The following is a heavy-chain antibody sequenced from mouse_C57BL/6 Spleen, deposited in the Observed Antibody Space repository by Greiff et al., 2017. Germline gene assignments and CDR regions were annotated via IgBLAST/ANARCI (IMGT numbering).Heavy chain of an antibody. D-gene: IGHD2-2*01. CDR1: GFTFSSYT. Sequence: EVKVEESGGGLVKPGGSLKLSCAASGFTFSSYTMSWVRQTPEKRLEWVATISGGGGNTYYPDSVKGRFTISRDNAKNTLYLQMSSLRSEDTALYYCARGHMYGYDGFAYWGQGTLVTVSA. CDR3: ARGHMYGYDGFAY. CDR2: ISGGGGNT. J-gene: IGHJ3*01. V-gene: IGHV5-9*01.